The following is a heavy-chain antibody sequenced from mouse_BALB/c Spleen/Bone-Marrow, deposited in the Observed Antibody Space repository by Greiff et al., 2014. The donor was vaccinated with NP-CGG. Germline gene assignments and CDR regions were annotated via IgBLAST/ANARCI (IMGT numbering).Heavy chain of an antibody. V-gene: IGHV1S16*01. CDR3: TTSRGYNWFAY. Sequence: VQLQQSGAELVKPGASLKLSCKASGYTFTSYYMYWVKQRPGQGLEWIGEINPSNGGSDFNEKFKIKATLTVDKSSSTAYMQLSSLTSEDSAVYYCTTSRGYNWFAYWGQGTLVTVSA. CDR2: INPSNGGS. D-gene: IGHD2-2*01. CDR1: GYTFTSYY. J-gene: IGHJ3*01.